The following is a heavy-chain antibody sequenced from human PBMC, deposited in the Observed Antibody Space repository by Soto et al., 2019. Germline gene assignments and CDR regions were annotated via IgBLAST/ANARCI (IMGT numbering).Heavy chain of an antibody. CDR3: ARDPPHYYDSSGPKYYFDY. D-gene: IGHD3-22*01. Sequence: GGSLRLSCAASGFTFSSYGMHWVRQAPGKGLEWVAVIWYDGSNKYYADSVKGRFTISRDNSKNTLYLQMNSLRAEDTAVYYCARDPPHYYDSSGPKYYFDYWGQGTLVTVSS. CDR2: IWYDGSNK. CDR1: GFTFSSYG. J-gene: IGHJ4*02. V-gene: IGHV3-33*01.